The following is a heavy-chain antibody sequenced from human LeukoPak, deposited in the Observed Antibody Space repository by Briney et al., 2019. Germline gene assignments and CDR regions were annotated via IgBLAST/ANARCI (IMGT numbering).Heavy chain of an antibody. D-gene: IGHD7-27*01. CDR1: RYDFSVNW. Sequence: GESLKISCKASRYDFSVNWIGWVRQMPGKGLEWMGVIHCGGSDTRYSPSFQGQVTISVDKSINTAYLQWSSLKASDTAMYYCARYLGPYYYYYGMDVWGQGTTVTVSS. V-gene: IGHV5-51*01. CDR3: ARYLGPYYYYYGMDV. J-gene: IGHJ6*02. CDR2: IHCGGSDT.